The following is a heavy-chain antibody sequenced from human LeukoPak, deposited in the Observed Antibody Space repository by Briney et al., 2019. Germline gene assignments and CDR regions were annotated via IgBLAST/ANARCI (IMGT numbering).Heavy chain of an antibody. CDR2: ISYDGSNK. V-gene: IGHV3-30*18. CDR3: AKSPYGDYLFDY. CDR1: GFTFSSYG. Sequence: GRSLRLSCAASGFTFSSYGMHWVRQAPGKGLEWVAVISYDGSNKYYADSVKGRFTISRDNSKNTLYLQMNSLRAEDTAVYYCAKSPYGDYLFDYWGQGTLVTVSS. D-gene: IGHD4-17*01. J-gene: IGHJ4*02.